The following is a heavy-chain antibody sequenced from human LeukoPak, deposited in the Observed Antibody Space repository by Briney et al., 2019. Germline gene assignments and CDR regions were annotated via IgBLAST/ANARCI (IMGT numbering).Heavy chain of an antibody. V-gene: IGHV4-31*03. CDR1: GGSISSGGYY. D-gene: IGHD3-16*01. J-gene: IGHJ4*02. CDR3: ASLGEEPLDYFDY. Sequence: SQTLSLTCTVSGGSISSGGYYWSWIRQHPGKGLEWIGYIYYSGSTYYNPSLKSRVTISVDTSKNQFSLKLSSVTAADTAVYYCASLGEEPLDYFDYWGQGTLVTVSS. CDR2: IYYSGST.